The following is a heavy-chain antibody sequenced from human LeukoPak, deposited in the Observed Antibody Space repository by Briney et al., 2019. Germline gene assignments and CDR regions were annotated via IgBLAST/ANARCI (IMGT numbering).Heavy chain of an antibody. D-gene: IGHD5-18*01. CDR3: AKDHPVGDTAMGTDY. CDR1: GFTFSSYG. J-gene: IGHJ4*02. CDR2: ISYDGSNK. Sequence: GGSLRLSCAASGFTFSSYGMPWVRQAPGKGLEWVAVISYDGSNKYYADSVKGRFTISRDNSKNTLYLQMNSLRAEDTAVYYCAKDHPVGDTAMGTDYWGQGTLVTVSS. V-gene: IGHV3-30*18.